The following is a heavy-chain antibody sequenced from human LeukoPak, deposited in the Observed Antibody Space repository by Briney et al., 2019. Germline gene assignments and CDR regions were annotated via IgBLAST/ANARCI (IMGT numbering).Heavy chain of an antibody. J-gene: IGHJ4*02. CDR3: AREGLGELTLDY. CDR1: GYTLTELS. D-gene: IGHD3-16*01. Sequence: ASVKVSCEVSGYTLTELSMHWVRQAPGKGLEWMGGFDPEDGETIYAQKLQGRVTMTTDTSTNTAYMELRSLRSDDTAVYYCAREGLGELTLDYWGQGTLVTVSS. CDR2: FDPEDGET. V-gene: IGHV1-24*01.